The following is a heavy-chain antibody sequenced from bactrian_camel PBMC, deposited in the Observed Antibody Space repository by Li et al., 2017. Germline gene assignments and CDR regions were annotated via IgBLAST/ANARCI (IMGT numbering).Heavy chain of an antibody. V-gene: IGHV3S6*01. CDR1: GYTYSAHC. CDR3: AAAKGIPDLLRGGYLSARSYNY. D-gene: IGHD3*01. J-gene: IGHJ4*01. Sequence: HVQLVESGGGSVQAGGSLRLSCAFSGYTYSAHCMGWVRQGPGKEREVVASIYTGDGERMYTDSVKSRFTISQDNNKNTMYLQMNSLKPEDTAIYYCAAAKGIPDLLRGGYLSARSYNYWGRGTQVTVS. CDR2: IYTGDGER.